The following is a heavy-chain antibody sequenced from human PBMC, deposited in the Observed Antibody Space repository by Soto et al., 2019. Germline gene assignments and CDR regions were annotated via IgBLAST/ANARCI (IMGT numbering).Heavy chain of an antibody. CDR1: GFTFSSYA. V-gene: IGHV3-23*01. J-gene: IGHJ6*03. CDR3: AKYSDGSGSYYNHYYMDV. D-gene: IGHD3-10*01. CDR2: ISGSGGST. Sequence: EVQLLESGGGLVQPGGSLRLSCAASGFTFSSYAMSWVCRAPGKGLEWVSAISGSGGSTYYADSVKGRFTISRDNSKNTLYLQMNSLRAEDTAVYYCAKYSDGSGSYYNHYYMDVWGKGTTVTVSS.